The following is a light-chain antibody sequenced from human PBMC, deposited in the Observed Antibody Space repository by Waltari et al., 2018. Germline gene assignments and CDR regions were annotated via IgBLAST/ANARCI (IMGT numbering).Light chain of an antibody. CDR3: QSGDSSGVGV. V-gene: IGLV3-25*03. J-gene: IGLJ3*02. CDR1: AFPKQN. Sequence: SYELTQPPSVSVSPGRTARITCSGDAFPKQNAHWYQQKPGQVPVWVIYQDSERPSGFPERFSCSSSGTTVMLTSSGVQAEDEADYYCQSGDSSGVGVFGGGTKLTVL. CDR2: QDS.